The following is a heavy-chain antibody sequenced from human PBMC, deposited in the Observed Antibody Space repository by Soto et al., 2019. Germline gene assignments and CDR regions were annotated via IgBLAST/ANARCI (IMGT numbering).Heavy chain of an antibody. V-gene: IGHV1-8*01. Sequence: QVQLVQSGAEVKKPGASVKISCKASGYTFTSYDINWVRQAAGQGLEWMGGRQPNSGNTGYAQKFESRVNMPRDTSTVTGHMERSGLIYEDTAVCDCARSGYCRNGVWYFGDFDYWGQGTLVTVSS. CDR3: ARSGYCRNGVWYFGDFDY. J-gene: IGHJ4*02. CDR1: GYTFTSYD. D-gene: IGHD2-8*01. CDR2: RQPNSGNT.